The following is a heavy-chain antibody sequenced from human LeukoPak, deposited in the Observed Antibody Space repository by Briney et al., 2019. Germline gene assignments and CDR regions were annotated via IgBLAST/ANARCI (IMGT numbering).Heavy chain of an antibody. CDR3: AREGYDSSYYYYLDY. J-gene: IGHJ4*02. CDR2: IYYSGST. CDR1: GGSISSGGYY. V-gene: IGHV4-31*03. D-gene: IGHD3-22*01. Sequence: PSQTLSLTCTVSGGSISSGGYYWNWIRQHPGKGLEWIGYIYYSGSTYYNPSLKSRVTISIDTSKSQFSLKLSSVTAADTAVYYCAREGYDSSYYYYLDYWGQGTLVTVSS.